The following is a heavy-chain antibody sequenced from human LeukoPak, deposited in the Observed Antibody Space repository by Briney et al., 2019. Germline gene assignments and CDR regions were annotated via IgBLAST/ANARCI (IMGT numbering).Heavy chain of an antibody. CDR2: ISYDGSNK. D-gene: IGHD5-18*01. J-gene: IGHJ4*02. V-gene: IGHV3-30-3*01. Sequence: PGGSLRLSCAASGFTFSSYAMHWVRQAPGKGLEWVAVISYDGSNKYYADSVKGRFTISRGNSKNTLYLQMNSLRAEDTAVYYCARDRYSYGFDYWGQGTLVTVSS. CDR3: ARDRYSYGFDY. CDR1: GFTFSSYA.